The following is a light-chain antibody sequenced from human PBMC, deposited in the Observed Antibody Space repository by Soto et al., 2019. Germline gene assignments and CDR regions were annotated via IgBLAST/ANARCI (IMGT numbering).Light chain of an antibody. CDR2: GAS. Sequence: EIVLTQSPGTLSLSPGERATLSCRASQSVSSSYLDWYQQKPGQAPRLLIYGASSRATGIPERFSGSGCGTDFTLTISRLEPEDLAVYDCQPYGSSPLFTFSPGTKVDIK. J-gene: IGKJ3*01. CDR3: QPYGSSPLFT. V-gene: IGKV3-20*01. CDR1: QSVSSSY.